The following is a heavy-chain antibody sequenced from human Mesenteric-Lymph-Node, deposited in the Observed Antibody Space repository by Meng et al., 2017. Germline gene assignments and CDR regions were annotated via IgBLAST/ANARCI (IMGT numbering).Heavy chain of an antibody. Sequence: ASVKVSCKASGYTFSDYYIHWVRQAPGQGLEWMAWINPYSGGTNYAQKFQGRVTMTRDTSISTAYMELSRLRSDDTAVYYCARGGIVAIPKYYYYYYGMDVWGQGTAVTVSS. CDR1: GYTFSDYY. V-gene: IGHV1-2*02. CDR3: ARGGIVAIPKYYYYYYGMDV. CDR2: INPYSGGT. D-gene: IGHD5-12*01. J-gene: IGHJ6*02.